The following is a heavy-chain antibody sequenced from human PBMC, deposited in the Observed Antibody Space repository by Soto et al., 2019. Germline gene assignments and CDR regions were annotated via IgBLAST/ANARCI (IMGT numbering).Heavy chain of an antibody. J-gene: IGHJ5*02. V-gene: IGHV3-33*01. CDR1: GFTFSSYG. CDR3: ARDRRGDRNWFDP. D-gene: IGHD4-17*01. CDR2: IWYDGSNK. Sequence: QVQLVESGGGVVQPGRSLRLSCAASGFTFSSYGMHWVRQAPGKGLEWVAGIWYDGSNKYYADSVKGRFTISRDNSKNTLYLQMNSLRAEDTAVYYCARDRRGDRNWFDPWGQGTLVTVSS.